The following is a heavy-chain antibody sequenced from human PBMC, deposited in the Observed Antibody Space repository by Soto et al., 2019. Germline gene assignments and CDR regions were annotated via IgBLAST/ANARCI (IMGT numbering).Heavy chain of an antibody. Sequence: SMSNAWMNWVRQAPGKGLEWVGRIKSITDGGTTDYAAPVKGRFTISRDDSKNTLYLQMNSLKTEDTAVYYCTTGGEGGMDVWGQGTTVTVSS. J-gene: IGHJ6*02. CDR1: SMSNAW. CDR2: IKSITDGGTT. V-gene: IGHV3-15*07. CDR3: TTGGEGGMDV. D-gene: IGHD4-17*01.